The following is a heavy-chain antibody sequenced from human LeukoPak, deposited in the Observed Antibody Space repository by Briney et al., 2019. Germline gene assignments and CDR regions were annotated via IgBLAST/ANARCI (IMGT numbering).Heavy chain of an antibody. D-gene: IGHD3-3*01. CDR2: INHSGST. V-gene: IGHV4-34*01. Sequence: SETLSLTCAVYGGSFSGYYWSWLRQPPGKGLEWIGEINHSGSTNYNPSLKSRVTISVDTSKNQFSLKLSSVTAADTAVYYCARGQYYDFWSGYYKNYYYGMDVWGQGTTVTVSS. CDR1: GGSFSGYY. CDR3: ARGQYYDFWSGYYKNYYYGMDV. J-gene: IGHJ6*02.